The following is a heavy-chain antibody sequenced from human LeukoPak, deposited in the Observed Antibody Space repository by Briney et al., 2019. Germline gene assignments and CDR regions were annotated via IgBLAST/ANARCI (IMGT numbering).Heavy chain of an antibody. CDR3: ARETSQKGAHYMDV. J-gene: IGHJ6*03. D-gene: IGHD3-16*01. CDR1: GGSIGSFY. CDR2: IYYSEYT. Sequence: SETLSLTCTVSGGSIGSFYWNWIRQPPGKGLKWIRNIYYSEYTTYSPSLRSRVTISVDTSKNQFSLKLSSVTAADTAVYYCARETSQKGAHYMDVWGKGTTITISS. V-gene: IGHV4-59*01.